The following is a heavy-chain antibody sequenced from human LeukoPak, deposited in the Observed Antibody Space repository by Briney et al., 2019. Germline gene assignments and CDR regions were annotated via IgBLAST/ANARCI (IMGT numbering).Heavy chain of an antibody. CDR2: IIPILGIA. Sequence: SVKVSCKASGGTFSSYAISWVRQAPGQGLEWMGRIIPILGIANYAQKFQGRVTITADKSTSTAYMELSSLRSEDTAVYYCAREWMGPITIFGVVHRPHFDYWGQGTLVTVSS. CDR1: GGTFSSYA. J-gene: IGHJ4*02. D-gene: IGHD3-3*01. CDR3: AREWMGPITIFGVVHRPHFDY. V-gene: IGHV1-69*04.